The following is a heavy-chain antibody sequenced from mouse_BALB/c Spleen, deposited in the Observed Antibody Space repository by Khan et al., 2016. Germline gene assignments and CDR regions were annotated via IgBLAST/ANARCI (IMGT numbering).Heavy chain of an antibody. D-gene: IGHD1-1*01. CDR1: GDSITSGY. Sequence: EVQLQESGPSLVKPSQTLSLTCSVTGDSITSGYWNWIRKFPGNKLEYMGYISSSGQTYYNPSLKSRISITRDTSTNQYSLQLNSVTTEDTATYYCGRYDDSRYDGGMDYWGQGTSVTVSS. CDR3: GRYDDSRYDGGMDY. CDR2: ISSSGQT. J-gene: IGHJ4*01. V-gene: IGHV3-8*02.